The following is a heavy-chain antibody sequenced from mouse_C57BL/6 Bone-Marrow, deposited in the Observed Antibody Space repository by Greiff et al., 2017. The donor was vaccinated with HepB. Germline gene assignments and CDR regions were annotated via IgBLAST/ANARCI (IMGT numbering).Heavy chain of an antibody. D-gene: IGHD2-4*01. CDR1: GFSFNTYA. CDR3: VRDLDDYDGRTDFFDY. Sequence: EVQLQESGGGLVQPKGSLKLSCAASGFSFNTYAMNWVRQAPGKGLEWVARIRSKSNNYATYYADSVKDRFTISRDDSESMLYLQMNNLKTEDTAMYYCVRDLDDYDGRTDFFDYWGQGTTLTVSS. J-gene: IGHJ2*01. CDR2: IRSKSNNYAT. V-gene: IGHV10-1*01.